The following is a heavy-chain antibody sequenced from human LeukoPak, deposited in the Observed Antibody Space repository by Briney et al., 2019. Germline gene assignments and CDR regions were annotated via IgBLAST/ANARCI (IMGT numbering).Heavy chain of an antibody. D-gene: IGHD3-3*01. CDR1: GGSISSGVSY. V-gene: IGHV4-30-4*01. CDR2: IYHSGSS. Sequence: PSETLSLTCTVSGGSISSGVSYWNWVRQPPGKGLEWIGYIYHSGSSYYTPSLTSRVTMSVDTSKNQFSLKLSSVTVTDTAVYYCARGVYDDLYYFDFWGQGTLVTVSS. CDR3: ARGVYDDLYYFDF. J-gene: IGHJ4*02.